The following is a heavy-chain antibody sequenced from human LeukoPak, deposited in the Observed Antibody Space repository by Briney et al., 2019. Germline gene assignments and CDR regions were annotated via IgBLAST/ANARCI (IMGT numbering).Heavy chain of an antibody. Sequence: GRSLRLSCEASGFTFDDYAMHWVRQVPGKGLEWVSGITWNSGSIDYADSVKGRFTISRDNAKNSLYLQMDSLRAEDTALYYCGKDMYSSSWNFFDYWGRGTLVTVSS. CDR1: GFTFDDYA. D-gene: IGHD6-13*01. J-gene: IGHJ4*02. V-gene: IGHV3-9*01. CDR2: ITWNSGSI. CDR3: GKDMYSSSWNFFDY.